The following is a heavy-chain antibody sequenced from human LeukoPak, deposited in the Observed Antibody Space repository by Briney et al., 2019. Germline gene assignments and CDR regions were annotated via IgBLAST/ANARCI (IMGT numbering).Heavy chain of an antibody. J-gene: IGHJ4*02. CDR1: GGSISSSNW. CDR2: IYHSGST. V-gene: IGHV4-4*02. Sequence: SETLSLTCAVSGGSISSSNWWSWVRQPPGKGLEWIGEIYHSGSTYYNPSLKSRVTISVDRSKNQFSLKLSSVTAADTAVYYCARRYSSSWQTPLIDYWGQGTLVTVSP. CDR3: ARRYSSSWQTPLIDY. D-gene: IGHD6-13*01.